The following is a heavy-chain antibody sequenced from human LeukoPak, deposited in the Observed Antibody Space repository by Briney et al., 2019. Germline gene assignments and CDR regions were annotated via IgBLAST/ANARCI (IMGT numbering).Heavy chain of an antibody. J-gene: IGHJ4*02. CDR2: IYYGGST. CDR1: GGSISDYY. Sequence: SETLSLTCTVSGGSISDYYWSWIRQPPGKGLEWIGYIYYGGSTSYNPSLKSRATISVDTSNNQFSLILSSVTAADTAVYYCARKDTAMAIFDYWGQGILVTVSS. V-gene: IGHV4-59*01. CDR3: ARKDTAMAIFDY. D-gene: IGHD5-18*01.